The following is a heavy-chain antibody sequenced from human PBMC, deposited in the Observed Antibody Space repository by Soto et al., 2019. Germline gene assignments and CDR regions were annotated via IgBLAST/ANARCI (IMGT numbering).Heavy chain of an antibody. CDR3: TRPGPDAFDI. CDR1: GYSFTSYW. CDR2: IYPSDSDT. V-gene: IGHV5-51*01. Sequence: VASRRISGKGSGYSFTSYWIGWVRQMPGRGLEWMGIIYPSDSDTRYSPSFQGQVTISADKSISTTYLQWSSLKASDTAIYYCTRPGPDAFDIWGQGTMVTVS. J-gene: IGHJ3*02.